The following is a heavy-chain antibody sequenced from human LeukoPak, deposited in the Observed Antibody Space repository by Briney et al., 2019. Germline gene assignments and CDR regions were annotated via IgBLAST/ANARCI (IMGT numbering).Heavy chain of an antibody. V-gene: IGHV3-23*01. CDR3: AKEANDILTGYPLGYFDY. Sequence: PGGSLRLSRAASGFTFSSYAMSWVRQAPGKGLDWVSAISGSGGSTYYADSVKGRFTISRDNSKNTLYLQMNSLRAEDTAVYYCAKEANDILTGYPLGYFDYWGQGTLVTVSS. D-gene: IGHD3-9*01. CDR1: GFTFSSYA. J-gene: IGHJ4*02. CDR2: ISGSGGST.